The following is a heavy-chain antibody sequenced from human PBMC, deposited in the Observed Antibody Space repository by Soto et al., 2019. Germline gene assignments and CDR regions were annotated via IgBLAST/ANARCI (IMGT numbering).Heavy chain of an antibody. CDR2: IYYSGST. CDR3: AREGGGPGSYPFDY. Sequence: SETLSLTCTVSGGSISSYYWSWIRQPPGKGLEWIGYIYYSGSTNYNPSLKSRVTISVDTSKNQFSLKLSSVTAADTAVYCCAREGGGPGSYPFDYWGQGTLVTVSS. D-gene: IGHD1-26*01. J-gene: IGHJ4*02. V-gene: IGHV4-59*01. CDR1: GGSISSYY.